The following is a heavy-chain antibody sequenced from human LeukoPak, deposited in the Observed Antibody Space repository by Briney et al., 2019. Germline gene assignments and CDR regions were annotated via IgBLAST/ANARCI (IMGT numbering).Heavy chain of an antibody. V-gene: IGHV3-30*02. CDR1: GFIFSSYG. Sequence: AGGSLRLSCAASGFIFSSYGMHWVRQAPGKGLEWVAFIRYDGSNKYYADSVKGRFTISRDNSKNTLYLQMNSLRAEDTAVYYCAKDLTTLPDYWGQGTLVTVSS. J-gene: IGHJ4*02. CDR2: IRYDGSNK. D-gene: IGHD4/OR15-4a*01. CDR3: AKDLTTLPDY.